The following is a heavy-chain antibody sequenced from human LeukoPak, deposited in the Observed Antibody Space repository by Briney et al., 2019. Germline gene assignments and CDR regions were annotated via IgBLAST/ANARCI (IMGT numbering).Heavy chain of an antibody. J-gene: IGHJ4*02. D-gene: IGHD5-24*01. CDR1: GYSFTSYW. CDR2: IYPGDSDT. Sequence: GESLKISCKGSGYSFTSYWIGWVRQMPGKGLEWMGIIYPGDSDTRYSPSFQGQVTISADKSISTAYLQWSSLKASDTAMYYCARHVEIATQIGLVDYWGQGTLVTVSS. CDR3: ARHVEIATQIGLVDY. V-gene: IGHV5-51*01.